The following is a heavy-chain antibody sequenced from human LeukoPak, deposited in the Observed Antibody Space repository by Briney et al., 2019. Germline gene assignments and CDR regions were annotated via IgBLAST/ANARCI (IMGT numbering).Heavy chain of an antibody. CDR2: IYTTGST. D-gene: IGHD1-26*01. Sequence: SQTLSLTCTVSGDSISIGSHFWSWIRQPAGKGLEWIGRIYTTGSTNYNPSLKSRVTISVDTSKNQFSLKLSSVTAADTAVDYCAREGSGSHPGYYWGQGTLVTVSS. CDR1: GDSISIGSHF. CDR3: AREGSGSHPGYY. J-gene: IGHJ4*02. V-gene: IGHV4-61*02.